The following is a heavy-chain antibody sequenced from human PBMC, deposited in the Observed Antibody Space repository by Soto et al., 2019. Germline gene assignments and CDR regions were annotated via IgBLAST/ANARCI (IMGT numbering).Heavy chain of an antibody. V-gene: IGHV3-48*02. CDR2: INSSSNTI. Sequence: PGGSLRLSCAASGFTFSSYWMHWVRQAPGKGLVWVSHINSSSNTINYADSVKGRFTISRDNAKNSLYLQMDSLRDEDTAVYYCARDHGGSTWFVGIYYYFGVDVWGQGTTVTVSS. CDR3: ARDHGGSTWFVGIYYYFGVDV. CDR1: GFTFSSYW. J-gene: IGHJ6*02. D-gene: IGHD6-13*01.